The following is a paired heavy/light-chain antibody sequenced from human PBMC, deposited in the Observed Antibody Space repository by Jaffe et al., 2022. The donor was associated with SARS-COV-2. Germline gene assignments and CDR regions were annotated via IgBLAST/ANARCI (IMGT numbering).Light chain of an antibody. CDR1: QSVFSSSNNKHY. Sequence: DIVMTQSPDSLAVSLGERATINCKSSQSVFSSSNNKHYLAWYQQKPGQPPKLLIHWASTRESGVPDRFSGSGSGTDFTLTISSLQAEDVAAYYCQQYYSTPYTFGQGTKLEIK. CDR3: QQYYSTPYT. J-gene: IGKJ2*01. V-gene: IGKV4-1*01. CDR2: WAS.
Heavy chain of an antibody. CDR2: VYYSGST. Sequence: QLQLQESGPGLVKPSETVSLTCTVSGGSISSSDYYWGWVRQPPGKGLEWIGTVYYSGSTYYSPSLKSRVTISVDTSKNQFSLKLSSVTAADTAVYYCARTLRGSSGWHDAFGVWGQGTMVTVSS. CDR3: ARTLRGSSGWHDAFGV. J-gene: IGHJ3*01. D-gene: IGHD6-19*01. V-gene: IGHV4-39*01. CDR1: GGSISSSDYY.